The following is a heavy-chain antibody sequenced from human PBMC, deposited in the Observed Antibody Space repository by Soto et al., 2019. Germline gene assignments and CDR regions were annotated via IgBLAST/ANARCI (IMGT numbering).Heavy chain of an antibody. CDR2: IYYSGST. CDR3: ARDPLYYYDSSDYYFEDYCYYGMNV. Sequence: CTVSGGSISSGGYYWSWIRQHPGKCLEWIGYIYYSGSTYYNPSLKSRVTISVDTSKNQFSLKLSSVTAADTAVNYCARDPLYYYDSSDYYFEDYCYYGMNVWGQVTTVTFSS. CDR1: GGSISSGGYY. D-gene: IGHD3-22*01. V-gene: IGHV4-31*03. J-gene: IGHJ6*02.